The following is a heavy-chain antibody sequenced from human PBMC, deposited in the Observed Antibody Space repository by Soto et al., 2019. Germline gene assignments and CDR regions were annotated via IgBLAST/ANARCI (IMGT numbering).Heavy chain of an antibody. CDR1: GFTFSSYA. J-gene: IGHJ3*02. CDR3: VKGLDYYDSSGYNDAFDI. D-gene: IGHD3-22*01. CDR2: ISSNGGST. V-gene: IGHV3-64D*06. Sequence: GGSLRLSCSASGFTFSSYAMHWVRQAPGKGLECVSAISSNGGSTYYADSVKGRFTISRDNSKNTLYLQMSSLRAEDTAVYYCVKGLDYYDSSGYNDAFDIWGQGTMVTVSS.